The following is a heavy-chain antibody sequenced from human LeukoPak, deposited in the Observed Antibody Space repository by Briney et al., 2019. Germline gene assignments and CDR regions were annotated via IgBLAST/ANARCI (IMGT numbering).Heavy chain of an antibody. D-gene: IGHD5-18*01. Sequence: ASVKVSCKASGYTFTSYAMHWVRQAPGQRLEWMGWINAGHGNTKYPQKFQDRVTITRDTSASTAYMELSSLRSEDTAVYYCARTTAMVTIFDYWGQGTLVTVSS. CDR1: GYTFTSYA. CDR2: INAGHGNT. CDR3: ARTTAMVTIFDY. J-gene: IGHJ4*02. V-gene: IGHV1-3*01.